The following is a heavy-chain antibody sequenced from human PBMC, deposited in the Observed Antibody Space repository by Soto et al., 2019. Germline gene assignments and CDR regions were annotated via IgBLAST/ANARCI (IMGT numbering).Heavy chain of an antibody. CDR2: TMRDGRS. Sequence: EVLLLQSGGGLVQPGGSLKLSCAVSGFTLSTYSLSWVRQAPGKGLEWLSATMRDGRSHYADSVRGRFTVSRDNSKNTVYLQLNSLGDDDTAVYYCAKDVERCSSDCPGYFDHWGQGTPVTVSS. D-gene: IGHD2-21*01. CDR1: GFTLSTYS. CDR3: AKDVERCSSDCPGYFDH. V-gene: IGHV3-23*01. J-gene: IGHJ4*03.